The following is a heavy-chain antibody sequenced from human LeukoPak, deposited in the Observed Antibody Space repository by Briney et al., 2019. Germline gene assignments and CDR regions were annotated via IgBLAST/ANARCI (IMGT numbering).Heavy chain of an antibody. J-gene: IGHJ4*02. CDR2: ISGRGGST. CDR1: GFTFSSYA. CDR3: AREGSSGYPGDY. Sequence: GGSLRLSCAASGFTFSSYAMSWVRQAPGKGLEWVSAISGRGGSTYYADSVKGRFTISRDNAKNSLYLQMNSLRAEDTAVYYCAREGSSGYPGDYWGQGTLVTVSS. D-gene: IGHD3-22*01. V-gene: IGHV3-23*01.